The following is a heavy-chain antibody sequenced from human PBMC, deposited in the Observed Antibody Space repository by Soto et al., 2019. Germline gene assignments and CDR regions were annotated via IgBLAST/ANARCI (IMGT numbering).Heavy chain of an antibody. J-gene: IGHJ6*02. CDR2: ISYDGSNK. D-gene: IGHD1-1*01. CDR1: GFTFSSYA. Sequence: QVQLVESGGGVIQHGRSLRLSCTASGFTFSSYAMHWVRHAPGKGLERVAVISYDGSNKYYADSVKGRFTISRDNSKNTLYLQMNSLRAEDTAVYYCARDRLRYNWNDFPYYYYGMDVWGQGTTVTVSS. CDR3: ARDRLRYNWNDFPYYYYGMDV. V-gene: IGHV3-30-3*01.